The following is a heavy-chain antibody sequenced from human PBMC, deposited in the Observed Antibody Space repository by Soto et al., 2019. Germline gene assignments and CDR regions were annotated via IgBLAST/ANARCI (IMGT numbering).Heavy chain of an antibody. Sequence: SETLSLTCTVSGGSITGGSISSTTYYWGWMRQPPGKGLEWIASFFIGGNTYYNPSLKSRVTTSVDTSKNQFSLKLSSVTAADTAVYVGSRRHGLDIDAEDWGQGTLVTVSS. CDR2: FFIGGNT. V-gene: IGHV4-39*01. CDR3: SRRHGLDIDAED. J-gene: IGHJ4*02. D-gene: IGHD3-9*01. CDR1: GGSITGGSISSTTYY.